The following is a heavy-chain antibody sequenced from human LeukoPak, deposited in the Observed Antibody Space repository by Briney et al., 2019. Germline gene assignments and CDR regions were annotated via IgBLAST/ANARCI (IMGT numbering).Heavy chain of an antibody. CDR3: AREGEARAFDI. J-gene: IGHJ3*02. Sequence: ASVKVSCKASGGTFSSYAISWVRQAPGQGLEWMGGIIPIFGTANYAQRFQGRVTITTDESTSTAYMELSSLRSEDTAVYYCAREGEARAFDIWGQGTMVTVSS. V-gene: IGHV1-69*05. CDR1: GGTFSSYA. CDR2: IIPIFGTA. D-gene: IGHD2-21*01.